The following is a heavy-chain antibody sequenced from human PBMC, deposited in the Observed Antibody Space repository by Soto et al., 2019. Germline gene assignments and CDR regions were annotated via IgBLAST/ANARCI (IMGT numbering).Heavy chain of an antibody. V-gene: IGHV4-30-4*01. CDR1: GGSISSGDYY. CDR2: IYYSGST. J-gene: IGHJ4*02. Sequence: SETLSLTCTVSGGSISSGDYYWSWIRQPPGKGLEWIGYIYYSGSTYYNPSLKSRVTISVDTSKNQFSLKLSSVTAADTAVYYCARSYYDSSGYYHVKGGDAFDYWGQGTLVTVSS. D-gene: IGHD3-22*01. CDR3: ARSYYDSSGYYHVKGGDAFDY.